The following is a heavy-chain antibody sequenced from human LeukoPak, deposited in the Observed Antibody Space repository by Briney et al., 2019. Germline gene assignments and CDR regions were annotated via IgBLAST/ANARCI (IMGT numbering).Heavy chain of an antibody. J-gene: IGHJ5*02. CDR2: IYHSGST. CDR3: ARDSRSGWGNWFDP. D-gene: IGHD6-19*01. Sequence: PSETLSLTCAVSGGSISSSNWWSWVRQPPGKGLEWIGEIYHSGSTYYNPSLKSRVAISVDTSKNQFSLKLSSVTAADTAVYYCARDSRSGWGNWFDPWGQGTLVTVSS. CDR1: GGSISSSNW. V-gene: IGHV4-4*02.